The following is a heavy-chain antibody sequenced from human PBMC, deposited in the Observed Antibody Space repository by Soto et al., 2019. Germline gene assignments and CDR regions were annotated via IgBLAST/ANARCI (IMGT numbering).Heavy chain of an antibody. CDR1: GGSISSGGYY. CDR2: IYYSGST. D-gene: IGHD5-18*01. V-gene: IGHV4-31*03. J-gene: IGHJ4*02. Sequence: QVQLQESGPGLVKPSQTLSLTCTVSGGSISSGGYYWSWIRQHPGKGLEWIGYIYYSGSTYYNPSLRSRVTISVDTSKNQFSLKLSSVTAADTAVYYCARGRDTAMATYYFDYWGQGTLVTVSS. CDR3: ARGRDTAMATYYFDY.